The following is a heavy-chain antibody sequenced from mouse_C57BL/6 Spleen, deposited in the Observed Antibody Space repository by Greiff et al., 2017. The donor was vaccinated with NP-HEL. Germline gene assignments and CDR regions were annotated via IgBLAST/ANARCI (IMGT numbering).Heavy chain of an antibody. CDR2: ISSGSSTI. CDR3: ATGDYGTPRYFDV. Sequence: EVMLVESGGGLVKPGGSLKLSCAASGFTFSDYGMHWVRQAPEKGLEWVAYISSGSSTIYYADTVKGRFTISRDNAKNTLFLQMTSLRSEDTAMYYCATGDYGTPRYFDVWGTGTTVTVSS. J-gene: IGHJ1*03. V-gene: IGHV5-17*01. D-gene: IGHD1-1*01. CDR1: GFTFSDYG.